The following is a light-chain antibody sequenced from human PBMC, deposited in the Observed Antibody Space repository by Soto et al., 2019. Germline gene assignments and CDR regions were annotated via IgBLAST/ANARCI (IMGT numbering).Light chain of an antibody. V-gene: IGKV3-11*01. CDR2: GAS. CDR1: QSVTID. J-gene: IGKJ1*01. CDR3: QQRSKWT. Sequence: EIVLTQSPDTLSLSPGERATLSCRASQSVTIDLAWYQQKPGQAPRLLIYGASNRATGIPARFSGSGSGTDFTLTISSLEPEDFAVYYCQQRSKWTFGQGTKVEIK.